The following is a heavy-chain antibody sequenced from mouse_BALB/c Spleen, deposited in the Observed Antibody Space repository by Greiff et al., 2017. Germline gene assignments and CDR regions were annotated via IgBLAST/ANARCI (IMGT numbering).Heavy chain of an antibody. CDR3: ARQYGNFAMDY. V-gene: IGHV3-2*02. D-gene: IGHD2-10*02. CDR2: ISYSGST. CDR1: GYSITSDYA. Sequence: EVKLVESGPGLVKPSQSLSLTCTVTGYSITSDYAWNWIRQFPGNKLEWMGYISYSGSTSYNPSLKSRISITRDTSKNQFFLQLNSVTTEDTATYYCARQYGNFAMDYWGQGTSVTVSS. J-gene: IGHJ4*01.